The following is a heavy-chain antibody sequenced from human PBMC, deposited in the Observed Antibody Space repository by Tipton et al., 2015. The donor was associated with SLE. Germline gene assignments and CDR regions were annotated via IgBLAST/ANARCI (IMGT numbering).Heavy chain of an antibody. CDR1: GDSVSGQS. V-gene: IGHV4-59*02. CDR3: ARRVSNGRFDVFDT. CDR2: SGSSKCT. D-gene: IGHD2-8*01. J-gene: IGHJ3*02. Sequence: TLSLTCTVSGDSVSGQSWGWVRQPPGKGLEWIGYSGSSKCTNCNPSLESRVTISVDTSKSQFSLKLNSVTAADTAVYYCARRVSNGRFDVFDTWGRGTTVTVSS.